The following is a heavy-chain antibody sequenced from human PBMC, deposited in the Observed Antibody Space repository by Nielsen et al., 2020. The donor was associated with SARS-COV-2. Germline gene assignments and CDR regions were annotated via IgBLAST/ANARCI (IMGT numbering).Heavy chain of an antibody. CDR3: VNCRTSWLDDDLDDI. V-gene: IGHV3-33*03. D-gene: IGHD6-13*01. CDR1: GFTFSSYG. Sequence: GESLKISCAASGFTFSSYGMHWVRQAPGKGLEWVAVIWYDGSNKYYADSVKGRFTISRDNSKNTLYLEMSRLRPEDTAVYYCVNCRTSWLDDDLDDIWGQGTMVTVSA. CDR2: IWYDGSNK. J-gene: IGHJ3*02.